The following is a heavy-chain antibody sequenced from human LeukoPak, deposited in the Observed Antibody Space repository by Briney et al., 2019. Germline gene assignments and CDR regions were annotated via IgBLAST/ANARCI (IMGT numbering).Heavy chain of an antibody. D-gene: IGHD2-15*01. Sequence: SGTLSLTCAVSGASISSNTWWSWVRQPPGKGLEWIGEVYHSGSTNYNPSLKGRVIISVDKSKNQFSLSLSSVTAADTAVYYCARDLDFRLLDYWGQGTLVTVSS. V-gene: IGHV4-4*02. J-gene: IGHJ4*02. CDR1: GASISSNTW. CDR2: VYHSGST. CDR3: ARDLDFRLLDY.